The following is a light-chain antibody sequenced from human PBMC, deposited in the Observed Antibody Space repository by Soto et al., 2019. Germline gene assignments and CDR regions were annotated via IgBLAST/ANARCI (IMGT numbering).Light chain of an antibody. CDR1: QGISSY. Sequence: AIRMTQPPSSLSASTGDRVTITCRASQGISSYLAWYQQKPGKAPKLLIYAASTLQSGVPSRFSGSGSGTDFTLTISCLQSEDFATYYCQQYYSYPPVTFGGGTKVDIK. J-gene: IGKJ4*01. V-gene: IGKV1-8*01. CDR2: AAS. CDR3: QQYYSYPPVT.